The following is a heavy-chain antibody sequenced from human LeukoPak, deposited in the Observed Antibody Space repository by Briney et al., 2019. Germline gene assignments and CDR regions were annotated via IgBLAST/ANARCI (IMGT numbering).Heavy chain of an antibody. J-gene: IGHJ2*01. CDR3: ARGGRGTVTTFDPPDHWYFDL. Sequence: ASVKVSCKASGYTFTSYYMHWVRQAPGQGLEWMGIINPSGGSTSYAQKFQGRVTMTRDTSTSTDYMELSSLRSEDTAVYYCARGGRGTVTTFDPPDHWYFDLWGRGTLVTVSS. D-gene: IGHD4-17*01. CDR2: INPSGGST. V-gene: IGHV1-46*01. CDR1: GYTFTSYY.